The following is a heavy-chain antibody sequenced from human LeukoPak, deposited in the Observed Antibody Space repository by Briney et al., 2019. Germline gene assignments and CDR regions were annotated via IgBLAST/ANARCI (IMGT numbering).Heavy chain of an antibody. CDR2: IYYSGST. J-gene: IGHJ4*02. Sequence: SETLSLTCTVSGGSISSYYWSWIRQPPGKGLEWIGYIYYSGSTNYNPSLKSRVTISVDTSKNQFSLKLSSVTAADTAVYYCARASRVGAQLDYWSQGTLVTVSS. V-gene: IGHV4-59*01. D-gene: IGHD1-26*01. CDR1: GGSISSYY. CDR3: ARASRVGAQLDY.